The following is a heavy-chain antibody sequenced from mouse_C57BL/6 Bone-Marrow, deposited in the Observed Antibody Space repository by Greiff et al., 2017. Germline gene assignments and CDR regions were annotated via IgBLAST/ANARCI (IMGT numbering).Heavy chain of an antibody. CDR1: GYAFSSYW. D-gene: IGHD2-5*01. CDR2: IYPGDGDT. CDR3: ARYYSNYVAMDY. Sequence: VQLQQSGAELVKPGASVKISCKASGYAFSSYWMNWVKQRPGKGLEWIGQIYPGDGDTNYNGKFKGKATLTADKSSSTAYMQLIRLTSEDSAVYFCARYYSNYVAMDYWGQGTSVTVSS. V-gene: IGHV1-80*01. J-gene: IGHJ4*01.